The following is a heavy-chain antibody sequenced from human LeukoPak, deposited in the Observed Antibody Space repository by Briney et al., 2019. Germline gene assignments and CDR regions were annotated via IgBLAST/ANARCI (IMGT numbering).Heavy chain of an antibody. J-gene: IGHJ3*02. V-gene: IGHV5-51*01. D-gene: IGHD6-6*01. CDR3: ARKSIAATDAFDI. CDR1: GYSFTSYW. Sequence: GESLKISCKGSGYSFTSYWIGWVRQMPGKGLEWMGIIYPGDSDTRYSPSFQGQVTISADKSISTAYLQWSSLKASDTAMYYCARKSIAATDAFDIWGQGTMVTVSS. CDR2: IYPGDSDT.